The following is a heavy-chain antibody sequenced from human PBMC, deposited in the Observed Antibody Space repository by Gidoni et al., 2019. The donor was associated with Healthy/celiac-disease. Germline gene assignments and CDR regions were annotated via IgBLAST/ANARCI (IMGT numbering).Heavy chain of an antibody. CDR1: GFTFRSYW. D-gene: IGHD2-21*02. CDR2: INSDGSST. J-gene: IGHJ3*02. V-gene: IGHV3-74*01. Sequence: EVQLVESGGGLVQPGGSLRLSCAASGFTFRSYWMHWVRQAPGKGLVWVSRINSDGSSTSYADSVKGRFTISRDNAKNTLYLQMNSLRAEDTAVYYCARPCGGDCLDAFDIWGQGTMVTVSS. CDR3: ARPCGGDCLDAFDI.